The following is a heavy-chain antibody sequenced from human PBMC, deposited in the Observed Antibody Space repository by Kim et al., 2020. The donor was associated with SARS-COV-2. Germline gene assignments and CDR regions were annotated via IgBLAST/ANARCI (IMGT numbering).Heavy chain of an antibody. Sequence: NKYYAYSVKGLFTTPTDNSKTTLYLQMNSLRAEDTAVYYCARGPTFSYMDVWGTGTTVTVSS. CDR2: NK. CDR3: ARGPTFSYMDV. J-gene: IGHJ6*03. V-gene: IGHV3-30*01.